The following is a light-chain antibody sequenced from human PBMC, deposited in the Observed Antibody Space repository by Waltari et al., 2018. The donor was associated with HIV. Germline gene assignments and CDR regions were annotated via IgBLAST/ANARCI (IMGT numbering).Light chain of an antibody. CDR1: TSDGGGYNY. CDR2: YIP. J-gene: IGLJ2*01. V-gene: IGLV2-11*01. Sequence: QSALTQPRSVSGSPGQSVTISCIGPTSDGGGYNYVSCYRQHPGEAPKLIIYYIPNRPSGVPDRFSGAKSVNTASLTVSGLQADDEAEYYCCSYAGSYTWLFGGGTKLTVL. CDR3: CSYAGSYTWL.